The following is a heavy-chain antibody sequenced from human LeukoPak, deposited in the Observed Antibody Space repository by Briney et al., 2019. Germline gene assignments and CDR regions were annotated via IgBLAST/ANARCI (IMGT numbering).Heavy chain of an antibody. CDR3: TRDRGYSYGYSDY. CDR1: GFTVTNAW. D-gene: IGHD5-18*01. V-gene: IGHV3-15*01. J-gene: IGHJ4*02. Sequence: AGGSLRLSCTVSGFTVTNAWMSWVRRAPGKGLEWVGRIKDKADGGTTDYAAPVKGRFSISTDDSKNTLSLQMNSLKTEDTAVYYCTRDRGYSYGYSDYWGQGTLVTVSS. CDR2: IKDKADGGTT.